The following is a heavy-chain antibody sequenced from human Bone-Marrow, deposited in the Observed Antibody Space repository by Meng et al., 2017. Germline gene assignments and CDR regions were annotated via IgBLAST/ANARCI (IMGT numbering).Heavy chain of an antibody. CDR2: IYYSGTT. CDR3: ARDIRQGGNIWFDP. J-gene: IGHJ5*02. V-gene: IGHV4-31*01. Sequence: VQLQEAVPGLVKPSQPLSLTCTGSGGYISSCGYYWSWIRQHPGKGLEWIGYIYYSGTTSYNPSLSSLVTISVDTSKNQFSLNLSSVTAADTAVYYCARDIRQGGNIWFDPWGQGTLVTVSS. CDR1: GGYISSCGYY. D-gene: IGHD3-16*01.